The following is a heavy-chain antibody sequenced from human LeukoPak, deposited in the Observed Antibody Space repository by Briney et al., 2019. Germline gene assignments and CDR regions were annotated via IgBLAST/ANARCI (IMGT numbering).Heavy chain of an antibody. Sequence: PGGSLRLSCAASGFTFSSYGMHWVRQAPGKGLEWVAFIRYDGSNKYYADSVKGRFTISRDNSKNTLYLQMNSLRAEDTAVYYCAKENWRYEGYMDVWGKGTTVTISS. CDR2: IRYDGSNK. V-gene: IGHV3-30*02. CDR1: GFTFSSYG. J-gene: IGHJ6*03. D-gene: IGHD3-9*01. CDR3: AKENWRYEGYMDV.